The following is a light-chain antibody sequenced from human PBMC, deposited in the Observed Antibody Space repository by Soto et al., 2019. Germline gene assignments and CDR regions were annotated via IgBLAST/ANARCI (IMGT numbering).Light chain of an antibody. CDR2: DDS. Sequence: SYELTQPPSVSLAPGQTARITCGGNNIGTKSVFWYQQKPGQAPVLVVYDDSDRPSGIPERLSGSNSGNTATLTISRVEAGDEADYYCQVWDSGIDRVVFGGGTKLTVL. CDR3: QVWDSGIDRVV. CDR1: NIGTKS. V-gene: IGLV3-21*02. J-gene: IGLJ2*01.